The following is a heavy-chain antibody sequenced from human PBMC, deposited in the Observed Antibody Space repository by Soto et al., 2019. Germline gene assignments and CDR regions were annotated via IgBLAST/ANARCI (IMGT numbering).Heavy chain of an antibody. D-gene: IGHD3-10*01. CDR2: IYPGDSDT. Sequence: GESLKISCKGSGYSFTSYWIGWVRQMPGKGLEWMGIIYPGDSDTRYSPSFQGQVTISADKSISTAYLQWSSLKASDTAMYYCARGALAYYGSGKYFDYWGQGTLVTVYS. J-gene: IGHJ4*02. CDR3: ARGALAYYGSGKYFDY. CDR1: GYSFTSYW. V-gene: IGHV5-51*01.